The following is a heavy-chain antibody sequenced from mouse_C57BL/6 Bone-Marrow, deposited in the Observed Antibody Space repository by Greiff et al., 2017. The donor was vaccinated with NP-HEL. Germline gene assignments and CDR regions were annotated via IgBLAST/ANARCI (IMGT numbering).Heavy chain of an antibody. D-gene: IGHD2-3*01. J-gene: IGHJ2*01. V-gene: IGHV1-80*01. CDR3: AGGGDGYSLFFDY. CDR1: GYAFSSYW. CDR2: IYPGDGDT. Sequence: VQLQQSGAELVKPGASVKISCKASGYAFSSYWMNWVKQRPGKGLEWIGQIYPGDGDTNYNGKFKGKATLTADKSSSTSYMQLSSLTSEDSSVFFCAGGGDGYSLFFDYWGQGTTLTVSS.